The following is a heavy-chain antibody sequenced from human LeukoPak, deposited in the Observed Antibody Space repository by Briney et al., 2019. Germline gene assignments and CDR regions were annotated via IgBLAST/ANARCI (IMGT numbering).Heavy chain of an antibody. J-gene: IGHJ4*02. D-gene: IGHD2-15*01. V-gene: IGHV3-23*01. CDR2: ITNSGGAT. Sequence: GGSLRLSCEASGFTFNNYAMSWVRQAPVKGPDWVSTITNSGGATYYADSVKGRFTISRDNSQKTLYLEMNSLRAEDTAVYYCVKYSRHFDYWGQGTLVTVSS. CDR1: GFTFNNYA. CDR3: VKYSRHFDY.